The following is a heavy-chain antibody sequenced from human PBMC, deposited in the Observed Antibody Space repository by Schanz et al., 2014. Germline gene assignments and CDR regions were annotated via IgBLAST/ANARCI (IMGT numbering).Heavy chain of an antibody. J-gene: IGHJ4*02. V-gene: IGHV3-11*01. D-gene: IGHD3-10*01. CDR1: GFVFGDYY. Sequence: QVQVVQSGGGLVKPGGSLRLSCAASGFVFGDYYMTWIRQAPGKGLEWVSYVSRSTPDIYYADSVKGRFTISRDNSKNSLYLQMNSLRAEDTAVYYCARIGGSVVDYWAQGTLVTVAS. CDR2: VSRSTPDI. CDR3: ARIGGSVVDY.